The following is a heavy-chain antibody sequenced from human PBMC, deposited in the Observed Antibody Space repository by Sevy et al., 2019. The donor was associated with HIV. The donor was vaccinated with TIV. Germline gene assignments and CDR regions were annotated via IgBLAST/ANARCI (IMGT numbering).Heavy chain of an antibody. J-gene: IGHJ6*02. V-gene: IGHV4-38-2*01. Sequence: SETLSLTCAVSNYSISSGYYWGWIRQPPGKGLEWIGNGYHGGSTYYNPSLQSRVTISLDTSKNHFSLRLRSVTAADTAVYYCARASGCDRLDYYGMDVWGQGTTVTVSS. D-gene: IGHD2-21*02. CDR1: NYSISSGYY. CDR2: GYHGGST. CDR3: ARASGCDRLDYYGMDV.